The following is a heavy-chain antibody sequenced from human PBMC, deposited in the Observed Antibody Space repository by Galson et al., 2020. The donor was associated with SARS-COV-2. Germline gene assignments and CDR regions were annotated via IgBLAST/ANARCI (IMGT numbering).Heavy chain of an antibody. Sequence: ASVKVSCKASGYIFATYYIHWVRQAPGQGLECMGRINPSGGGSTSYAHKFQGRVAMTRDTSTNTVYMELSSLRSDDTAVYYCAREEIRGVIAALDIWGQGTPVTVSS. CDR3: AREEIRGVIAALDI. CDR1: GYIFATYY. D-gene: IGHD3-10*01. V-gene: IGHV1-46*01. CDR2: INPSGGGST. J-gene: IGHJ3*02.